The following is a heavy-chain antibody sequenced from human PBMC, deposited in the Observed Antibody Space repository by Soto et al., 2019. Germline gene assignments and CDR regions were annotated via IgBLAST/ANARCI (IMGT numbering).Heavy chain of an antibody. J-gene: IGHJ4*02. D-gene: IGHD1-26*01. Sequence: SETLSLTCRVSGCSISGNNYYWGWIRQPPGKGLEWIGSIHYSGETYYNSSLQSRATISVDTSRNQFSLKLSSVTAADTAVYYWARHGSYSPLDYGGQGALVTVSS. CDR3: ARHGSYSPLDY. V-gene: IGHV4-39*01. CDR2: IHYSGET. CDR1: GCSISGNNYY.